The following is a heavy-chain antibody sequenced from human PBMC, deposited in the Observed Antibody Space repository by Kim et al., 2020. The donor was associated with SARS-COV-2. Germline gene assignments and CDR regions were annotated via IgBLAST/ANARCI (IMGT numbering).Heavy chain of an antibody. CDR1: GFTVSSNY. CDR2: IYSGGST. V-gene: IGHV3-66*01. D-gene: IGHD2-2*01. Sequence: GGSLRLSCAASGFTVSSNYMSWVRQAPGKGLEWVSVIYSGGSTYYADSVKGRFTISRDNSKNTLYLQMNSLRAEDTAVYYCARDCCISTSRPSSDEPSYCYYGMDVWGQEPTVTVSS. CDR3: ARDCCISTSRPSSDEPSYCYYGMDV. J-gene: IGHJ6*02.